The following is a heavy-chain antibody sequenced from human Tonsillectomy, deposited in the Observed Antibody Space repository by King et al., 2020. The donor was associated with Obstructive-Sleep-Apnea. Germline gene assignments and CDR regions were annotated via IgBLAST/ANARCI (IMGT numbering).Heavy chain of an antibody. D-gene: IGHD5-12*01. J-gene: IGHJ4*01. V-gene: IGHV3-33*01. Sequence: VQLVESGGGVVXPXRSLRLXXAAXXXXXTSXXMHXVRQAPGXGXEWVAVIWYDGXXGYYGVAVKGRFXVSRDTXKXTLYXQMNXRGAGDTAVYYCARDSXXWRLRLGSLXXWGXGTLVTXSX. CDR1: XXXXTSXX. CDR3: ARDSXXWRLRLGSLXX. CDR2: IWYDGXXG.